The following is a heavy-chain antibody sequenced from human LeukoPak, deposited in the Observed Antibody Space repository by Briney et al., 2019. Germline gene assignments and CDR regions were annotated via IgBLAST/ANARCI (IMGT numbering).Heavy chain of an antibody. CDR2: INTYKGDR. V-gene: IGHV1-18*01. CDR3: EREFGHSYGANCFYFFDT. J-gene: IGHJ4*02. CDR1: GYTLTNYN. Sequence: ASVKVSCKASGYTLTNYNISWVRQAPGQGLEWMGWINTYKGDRVYARKLQGRVTMTADTSTNTAYMELRRLRFDDTAVYYCEREFGHSYGANCFYFFDTWGQGFRVTVSS. D-gene: IGHD4-23*01.